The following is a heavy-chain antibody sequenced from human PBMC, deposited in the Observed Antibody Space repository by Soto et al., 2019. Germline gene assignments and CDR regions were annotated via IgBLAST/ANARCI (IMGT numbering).Heavy chain of an antibody. CDR1: GFTVSSSY. CDR3: ARHVGSYWYFDL. J-gene: IGHJ2*01. V-gene: IGHV3-66*04. Sequence: EVQLVESGGGLVQPGGSLRLSCAASGFTVSSSYMGRVRQAPGKGLEWVSSIYSGGNTYYADSVRGRFTISTDNSKDTLSLQMNSLRVDDTAMYYCARHVGSYWYFDLWGRGTLVTVSP. D-gene: IGHD1-26*01. CDR2: IYSGGNT.